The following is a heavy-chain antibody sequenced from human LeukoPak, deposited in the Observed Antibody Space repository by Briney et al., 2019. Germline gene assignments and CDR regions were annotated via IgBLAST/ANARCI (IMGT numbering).Heavy chain of an antibody. Sequence: SETLSLTCTVSGGSISSYYWSWIRHPPGKGLEGIGDIYYSGSTNYNPSLKSRVTISVDTSKNQFSLKLSSVTAADTAVYYCARKDYDTGYAFDIWGQGTMVTVSS. CDR2: IYYSGST. J-gene: IGHJ3*02. D-gene: IGHD3-22*01. CDR1: GGSISSYY. CDR3: ARKDYDTGYAFDI. V-gene: IGHV4-59*12.